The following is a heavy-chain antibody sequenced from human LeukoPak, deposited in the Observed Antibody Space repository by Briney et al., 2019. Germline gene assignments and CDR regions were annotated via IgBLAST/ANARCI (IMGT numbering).Heavy chain of an antibody. CDR3: ARVLEIDEQLAGGFDP. CDR2: MIPKSGKT. D-gene: IGHD1/OR15-1a*01. V-gene: IGHV1-8*01. J-gene: IGHJ5*02. Sequence: ASVKVSCKASGYDFVRFDINWIRQAPGQGLEWTAWMIPKSGKTAYAQKFEGRLTLTRDISTSIAYMELNNLTSEDTALYYCARVLEIDEQLAGGFDPWGRGTLVSVSS. CDR1: GYDFVRFD.